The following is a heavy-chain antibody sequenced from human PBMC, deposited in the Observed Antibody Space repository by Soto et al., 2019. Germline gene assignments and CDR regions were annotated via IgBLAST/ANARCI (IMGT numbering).Heavy chain of an antibody. CDR3: ARVSEDLTSNFDY. V-gene: IGHV3-21*06. Sequence: EVQLVESGGGLVKPGGSLRLSCAASGFTFTRYSMNWVRQAPGKGLEWVSSISSTTNYIYYGDSMKGRCTISRDNAKNLLYLEMNSLTAEDTAVYYCARVSEDLTSNFDYWGQGTLVTVSS. CDR2: ISSTTNYI. CDR1: GFTFTRYS. J-gene: IGHJ4*02.